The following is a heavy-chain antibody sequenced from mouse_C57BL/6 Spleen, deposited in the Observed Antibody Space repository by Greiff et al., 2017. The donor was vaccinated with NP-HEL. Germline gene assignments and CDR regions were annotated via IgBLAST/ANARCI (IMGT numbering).Heavy chain of an antibody. CDR1: GYTFTDYY. J-gene: IGHJ1*03. CDR3: ARSSTTVVRGYFDV. V-gene: IGHV1-26*01. CDR2: INPNNGGT. Sequence: VQLQQPGPELVKPGASVKISCKASGYTFTDYYMNWVKQSLGKSLEWIGDINPNNGGTSYNQKFKGKATLTVDKSSSTAYMELRSLTSEDSAVYYCARSSTTVVRGYFDVWGTGTTVTVSS. D-gene: IGHD1-1*01.